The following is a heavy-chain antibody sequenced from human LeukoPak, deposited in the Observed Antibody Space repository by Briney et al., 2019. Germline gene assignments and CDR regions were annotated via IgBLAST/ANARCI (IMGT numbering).Heavy chain of an antibody. CDR3: ARQGRFSYFGMDV. CDR1: GDSINGFY. J-gene: IGHJ6*02. D-gene: IGHD3-3*01. CDR2: IYYAGRT. V-gene: IGHV4-59*08. Sequence: SETLSLTCTVSGDSINGFYWSWIRQPPGKGLEWVAYIYYAGRTTYNLSLKSRVTISVDTSKNQFSMKLTSLTAADTAVYYCARQGRFSYFGMDVWGQGTTVTVSS.